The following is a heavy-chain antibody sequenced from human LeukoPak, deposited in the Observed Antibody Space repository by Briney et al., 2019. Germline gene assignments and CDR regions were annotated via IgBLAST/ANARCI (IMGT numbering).Heavy chain of an antibody. CDR3: ASYNGYAK. CDR1: GYTFTSYD. J-gene: IGHJ4*02. V-gene: IGHV1-8*01. Sequence: ASVKVSCKTSGYTFTSYDINWLRQATGQGPEWMGRVSPNRGDSDYAQKFQGRVTMTRDNSISTVYMELSSLRYEDTAVYYCASYNGYAKWGQGTLVTVSS. CDR2: VSPNRGDS. D-gene: IGHD5-12*01.